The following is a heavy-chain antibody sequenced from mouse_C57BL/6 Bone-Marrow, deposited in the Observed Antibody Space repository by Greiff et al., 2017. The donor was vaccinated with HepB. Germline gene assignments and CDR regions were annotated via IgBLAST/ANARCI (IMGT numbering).Heavy chain of an antibody. CDR2: IDPGNGDT. CDR3: TTYYGNYGFAY. D-gene: IGHD2-1*01. CDR1: GFNIKDDY. Sequence: EVQLQQSGAELVRPGASVKLSCTASGFNIKDDYMHWVKQRPEQGLEWIGWIDPGNGDTEYASKFQGKATITADTSSNTAYLQLSSLTSEDTAVYYCTTYYGNYGFAYWGQGTLVTVSA. V-gene: IGHV14-4*01. J-gene: IGHJ3*01.